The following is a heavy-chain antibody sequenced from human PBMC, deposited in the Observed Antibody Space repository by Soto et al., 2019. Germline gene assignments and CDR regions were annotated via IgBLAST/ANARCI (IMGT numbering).Heavy chain of an antibody. CDR1: GYTFTSYG. CDR3: ARGPETHYDFWSGYSFDY. Sequence: QVQLVQSGAEVKKPGASVKVSCKASGYTFTSYGISWVRQAPGQGLEWMGWISAYNGNTNYARKLQGRVTMTTDTSTSTAYMELRSLRSDDTAVYYCARGPETHYDFWSGYSFDYWGQGTLVTVSS. CDR2: ISAYNGNT. D-gene: IGHD3-3*01. V-gene: IGHV1-18*04. J-gene: IGHJ4*02.